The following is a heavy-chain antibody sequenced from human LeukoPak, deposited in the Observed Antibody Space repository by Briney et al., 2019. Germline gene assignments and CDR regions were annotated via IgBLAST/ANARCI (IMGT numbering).Heavy chain of an antibody. CDR3: ARARLGKYSNFEIDY. CDR2: IYYSGST. J-gene: IGHJ4*02. Sequence: SETLSLTCTVSGGSISSGGYYWSWIRQHPGKGLEWIGYIYYSGSTYYNPSLKSRVTISVDTSKNQFSLKLSSVTAADTAVYYCARARLGKYSNFEIDYWGQGTLVTVSS. V-gene: IGHV4-31*03. CDR1: GGSISSGGYY. D-gene: IGHD4-11*01.